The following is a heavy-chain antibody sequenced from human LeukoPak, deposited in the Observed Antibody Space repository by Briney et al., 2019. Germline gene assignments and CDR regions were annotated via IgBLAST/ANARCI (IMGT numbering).Heavy chain of an antibody. J-gene: IGHJ5*02. V-gene: IGHV5-51*01. CDR2: IYPGDSDT. Sequence: LGESLKISCKGSGYRFNNYWIGWVRQMPGEGLEWMGIIYPGDSDTRYSPSFEGRVTISADKSLSTAYLQWSSLRTSDTAIYYCARRTSGLRYDTWGQGTLVTVSS. CDR3: ARRTSGLRYDT. D-gene: IGHD1-7*01. CDR1: GYRFNNYW.